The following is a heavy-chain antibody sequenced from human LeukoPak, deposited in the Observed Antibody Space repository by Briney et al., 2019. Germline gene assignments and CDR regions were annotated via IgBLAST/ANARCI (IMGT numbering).Heavy chain of an antibody. CDR3: AKDKSGSSYYGMDV. CDR2: ISWNSGSI. CDR1: GFTFDDYA. Sequence: GGSLRLSCAASGFTFDDYAMHWVRQAPGKGLERVSGISWNSGSIGYADSVKGRFTISRDNAKKSLYLQMNSLRAEDTALYYCAKDKSGSSYYGMDVWGQGTTVTVSS. D-gene: IGHD6-13*01. V-gene: IGHV3-9*01. J-gene: IGHJ6*02.